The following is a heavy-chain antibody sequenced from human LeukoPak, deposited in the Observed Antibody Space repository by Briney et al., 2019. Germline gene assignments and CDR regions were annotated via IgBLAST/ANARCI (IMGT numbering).Heavy chain of an antibody. V-gene: IGHV4-59*01. CDR3: ARSGVAGCWFDP. Sequence: MSSETLSLTCTVSGGSISTYFWSWIRQPPGKELEWIGFTHYSGSTQYNPSLKSRVTMSVDTSKNQFSLKLSSVTTADTAVYYCARSGVAGCWFDPWGQGTLVTVSS. D-gene: IGHD3-10*01. J-gene: IGHJ5*02. CDR2: THYSGST. CDR1: GGSISTYF.